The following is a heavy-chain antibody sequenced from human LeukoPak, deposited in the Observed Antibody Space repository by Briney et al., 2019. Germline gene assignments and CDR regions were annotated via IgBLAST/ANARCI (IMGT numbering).Heavy chain of an antibody. V-gene: IGHV3-7*01. D-gene: IGHD1-1*01. CDR3: ASPDNDLPYYCYMDV. Sequence: GGSLRLSCAASGFTFSSYWMSWVRQAPGKGLEWVANIKQDGSEKYYVDSVKGRFTISRDNAKNSLYLQMNSLRAEDTAVYYCASPDNDLPYYCYMDVWGKGTTVPVSS. CDR2: IKQDGSEK. CDR1: GFTFSSYW. J-gene: IGHJ6*03.